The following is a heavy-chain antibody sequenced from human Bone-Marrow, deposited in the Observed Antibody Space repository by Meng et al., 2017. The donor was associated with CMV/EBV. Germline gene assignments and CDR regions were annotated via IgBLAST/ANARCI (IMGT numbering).Heavy chain of an antibody. CDR2: IYPGDSDT. J-gene: IGHJ5*02. CDR3: ARIVVVPAATGSWFDP. V-gene: IGHV5-51*01. D-gene: IGHD2-2*01. CDR1: GYSFTSYW. Sequence: GGSLRLSCKGSGYSFTSYWIGWVRQMPGKGLEWMGTIYPGDSDTRYSPSFQGQVTISADKSISTAYLQWGSLKASDTAMYYCARIVVVPAATGSWFDPWGQGTLVTVSS.